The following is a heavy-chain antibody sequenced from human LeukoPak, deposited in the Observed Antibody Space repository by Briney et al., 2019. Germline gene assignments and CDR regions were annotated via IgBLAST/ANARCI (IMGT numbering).Heavy chain of an antibody. J-gene: IGHJ6*02. V-gene: IGHV4-4*07. CDR1: GGSKSSYY. CDR2: NYTSGST. CDR3: ARNYCSGGSCNYYYGMDV. D-gene: IGHD2-15*01. Sequence: SETLTLTCTVSGGSKSSYYWSWIRQPAGKGLEWIGRNYTSGSTNYNPSLKSRVTMSVDTSKNQFSLKLSSVTAADTAVYYCARNYCSGGSCNYYYGMDVWGQGTTVTVSS.